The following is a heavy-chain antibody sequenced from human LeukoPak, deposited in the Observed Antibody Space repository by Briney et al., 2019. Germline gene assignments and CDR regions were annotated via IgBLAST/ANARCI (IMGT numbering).Heavy chain of an antibody. D-gene: IGHD1-26*01. CDR2: ISSSSSYI. J-gene: IGHJ4*02. CDR1: GFTFSSYS. V-gene: IGHV3-21*01. CDR3: ARAGGSYPWDY. Sequence: GGSLRLSCAASGFTFSSYSMNWVRQAPGKGLEWVSSISSSSSYIYYADSVRGRFTISRDNAKNSLYLQMNSLRAEDTAVYYCARAGGSYPWDYWGQGTLVTVSS.